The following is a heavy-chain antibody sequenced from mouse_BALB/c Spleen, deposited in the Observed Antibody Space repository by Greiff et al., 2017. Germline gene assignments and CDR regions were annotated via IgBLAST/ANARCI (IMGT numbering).Heavy chain of an antibody. CDR3: ARHEVGYFDY. J-gene: IGHJ2*01. Sequence: EVQLVESGGGLVKPGGSLKLSCAASGFAFSSYDMSWVRQTPEKRLEWVAYISSGGGSTYYPDTVKGRFTISRDNAKNTLYLQMSSLKSEDTAMYYCARHEVGYFDYWGQGTTLTVSS. CDR2: ISSGGGST. D-gene: IGHD1-1*01. V-gene: IGHV5-12-1*01. CDR1: GFAFSSYD.